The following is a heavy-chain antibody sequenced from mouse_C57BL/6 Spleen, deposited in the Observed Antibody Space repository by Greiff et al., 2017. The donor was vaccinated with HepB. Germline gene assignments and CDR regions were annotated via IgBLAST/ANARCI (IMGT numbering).Heavy chain of an antibody. V-gene: IGHV1-81*01. CDR3: ARWDNTEVAHWYFDV. Sequence: VKLQQSGAELARPGASVKLSCKASGYTFTSYGISWVKQRTGQGLEWIGEIYPRSGNTYYNEKFQGKATLTADKSSSTAYMELRILTSEDTAVYCCARWDNTEVAHWYFDVGGTGTTVTDS. D-gene: IGHD1-1*01. J-gene: IGHJ1*03. CDR1: GYTFTSYG. CDR2: IYPRSGNT.